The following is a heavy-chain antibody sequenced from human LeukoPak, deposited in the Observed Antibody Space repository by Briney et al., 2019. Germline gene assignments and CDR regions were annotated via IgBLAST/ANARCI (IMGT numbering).Heavy chain of an antibody. D-gene: IGHD3-9*01. J-gene: IGHJ4*02. CDR3: ARDRYIADY. Sequence: ASVKGSCKASGYTFIGYQIHWVRQAPGQGPEWMGCINPNSGDTTYAQTFQGRVTMTRDTSIRTAYMELSRLTSDDTAVYFCARDRYIADYWGQGTLVTVSS. CDR1: GYTFIGYQ. CDR2: INPNSGDT. V-gene: IGHV1-2*02.